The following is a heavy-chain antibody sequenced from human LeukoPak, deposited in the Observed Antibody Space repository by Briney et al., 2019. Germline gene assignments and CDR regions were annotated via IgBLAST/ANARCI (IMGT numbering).Heavy chain of an antibody. CDR2: IRSSSET. CDR1: GFIFSQYS. Sequence: GGSLRLSCPASGFIFSQYSMNWVRQAPGRGLEGVSHIRSSSETFYADSVKGRFTISRDNARNSLYLQMNNLRGEDTAIYYCARDLSGHWTYDYWGQGTLVTVSS. V-gene: IGHV3-48*01. CDR3: ARDLSGHWTYDY. D-gene: IGHD1-1*01. J-gene: IGHJ4*01.